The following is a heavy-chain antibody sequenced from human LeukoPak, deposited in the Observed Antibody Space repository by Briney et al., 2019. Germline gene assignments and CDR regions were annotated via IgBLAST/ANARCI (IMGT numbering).Heavy chain of an antibody. V-gene: IGHV4-34*01. CDR2: INHSGST. CDR1: GGSFSGYY. D-gene: IGHD3-22*01. CDR3: ARRYKQYYDSSVYYFDY. Sequence: SETLSLTCAVYGGSFSGYYWSWIRQPPGKGLEWIGEINHSGSTNYNPSLKSRVTISVDTSKNQFSLKLSSVTAADTAVYYCARRYKQYYDSSVYYFDYWGQGTLVTVSS. J-gene: IGHJ4*02.